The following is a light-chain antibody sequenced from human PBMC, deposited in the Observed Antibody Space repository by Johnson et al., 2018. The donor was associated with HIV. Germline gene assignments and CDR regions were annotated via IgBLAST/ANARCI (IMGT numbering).Light chain of an antibody. CDR1: TSNIGSNS. J-gene: IGLJ1*01. CDR3: GTWDGSLSVYV. Sequence: QSVLTQPPSVSAAPGQKVTISCSGNTSNIGSNSVSWYQHLPGTAHKLLIYDNNKRPSGIPDRFSGSKSGTSATLGITGLQTGDEADYYCGTWDGSLSVYVFGTGTKVTVL. CDR2: DNN. V-gene: IGLV1-51*01.